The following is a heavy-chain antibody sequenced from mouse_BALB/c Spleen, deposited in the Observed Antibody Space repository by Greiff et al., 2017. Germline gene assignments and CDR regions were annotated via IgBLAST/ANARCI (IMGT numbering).Heavy chain of an antibody. CDR1: GFTFSSYA. CDR2: ISSGGSYT. Sequence: EVQLVESGGGLVKPGGSLKLSCAASGFTFSSYAMSWVRQSPEKRLEWVAEISSGGSYTYYPDTVTGRFTISRDNAKNTLYLEMSSLRSEDTAMYYCARDGGYPAWFAYWGQGTLVTVSA. CDR3: ARDGGYPAWFAY. D-gene: IGHD1-1*02. J-gene: IGHJ3*01. V-gene: IGHV5-9-4*01.